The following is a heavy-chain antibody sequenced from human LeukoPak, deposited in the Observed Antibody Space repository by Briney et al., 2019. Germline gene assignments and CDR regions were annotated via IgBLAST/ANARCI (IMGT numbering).Heavy chain of an antibody. J-gene: IGHJ4*02. CDR2: IYHSGTT. V-gene: IGHV4-59*12. CDR3: ARGQYCSTTTCYSARRYFDF. CDR1: SGSISPYH. D-gene: IGHD2-2*01. Sequence: PSETLSLTCTVSSGSISPYHWSWIRQPPGKGLEWIGYIYHSGTTDYNPSLNSRVTISVDTSRNQFSLRLTSVTAADTDVYYCARGQYCSTTTCYSARRYFDFWGQGTLVTVSS.